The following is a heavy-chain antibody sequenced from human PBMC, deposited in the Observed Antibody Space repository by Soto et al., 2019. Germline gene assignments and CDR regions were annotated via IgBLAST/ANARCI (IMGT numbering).Heavy chain of an antibody. CDR3: ARGGSLNWYFDL. CDR1: GFTFSSYW. Sequence: EVPLVESGGGLVQPGGSLRLSCAASGFTFSSYWMHWVRQAPGKGLVWVSRINSDGSSTSYADSVKGRFTISRDNARNTLYLQMNSLRAEDTAVYYCARGGSLNWYFDLWGRGTLVTVSS. J-gene: IGHJ2*01. CDR2: INSDGSST. D-gene: IGHD1-26*01. V-gene: IGHV3-74*01.